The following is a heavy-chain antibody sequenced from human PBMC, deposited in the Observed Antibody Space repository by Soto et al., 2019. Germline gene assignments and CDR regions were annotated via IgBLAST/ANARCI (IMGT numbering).Heavy chain of an antibody. D-gene: IGHD2-2*01. V-gene: IGHV4-34*01. CDR2: INDGGST. CDR1: RGSFSVYY. J-gene: IGHJ5*02. CDR3: ARSEDIVALPAVPGGNWFEP. Sequence: SETLSLTCAVYRGSFSVYYWSWIRQPPGKGLEWIGEINDGGSTKYNPSLKSRVTIAVDTSKNQFSMKLTSVTAADTAVYYCARSEDIVALPAVPGGNWFEPWGQGTQVTVSS.